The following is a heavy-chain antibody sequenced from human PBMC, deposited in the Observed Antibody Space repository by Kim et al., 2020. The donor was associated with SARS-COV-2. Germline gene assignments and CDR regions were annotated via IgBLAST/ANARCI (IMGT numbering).Heavy chain of an antibody. CDR2: FDPEDGET. J-gene: IGHJ4*02. CDR3: ATDTWIVGATLKDY. Sequence: ASVKVSCKVSGYTLTELSMHWVRQAPGKGLEWMGGFDPEDGETIYAQKFQGRVTMTEDTSTDTAYMELSSLRSEDTAVYYCATDTWIVGATLKDYWGQGTLVTVSS. CDR1: GYTLTELS. V-gene: IGHV1-24*01. D-gene: IGHD1-26*01.